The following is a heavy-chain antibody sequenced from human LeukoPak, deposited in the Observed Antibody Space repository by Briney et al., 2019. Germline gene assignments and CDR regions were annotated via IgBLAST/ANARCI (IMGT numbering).Heavy chain of an antibody. CDR3: AKTPYDSSGYYSYYFDY. J-gene: IGHJ4*02. V-gene: IGHV3-21*04. Sequence: GGSLRLSCAASGFTFSSYSMNWVRQAPGKGLEWVSSISSSSSYIYYADSVKGRFTISRDNAKNSLYLQMNSLRAEDTAVYYCAKTPYDSSGYYSYYFDYWGQGTLVTVSS. D-gene: IGHD3-22*01. CDR1: GFTFSSYS. CDR2: ISSSSSYI.